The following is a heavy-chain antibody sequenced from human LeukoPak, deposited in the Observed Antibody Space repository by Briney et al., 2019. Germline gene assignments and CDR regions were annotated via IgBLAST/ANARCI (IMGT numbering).Heavy chain of an antibody. D-gene: IGHD2-2*01. CDR1: GFTFSMYW. V-gene: IGHV3-7*01. Sequence: GGSLRLSCAASGFTFSMYWMSWVRQAPGKGLEWVANIKQDGSEKYYVDSVEGRFTISRDNTQNSLYLQMNSLRAEDTAVYYCARGVRGFCSITSCHFGSWGQGTLVTVSS. J-gene: IGHJ4*02. CDR2: IKQDGSEK. CDR3: ARGVRGFCSITSCHFGS.